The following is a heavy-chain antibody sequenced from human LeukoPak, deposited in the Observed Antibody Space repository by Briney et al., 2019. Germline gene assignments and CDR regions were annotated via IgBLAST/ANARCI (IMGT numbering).Heavy chain of an antibody. CDR3: ARVGYGSGSYYYFDY. V-gene: IGHV4-39*07. Sequence: SETLSLTCTVSGGSISSSGYYWGWIRQPPGKGLEWIGEINHSGSTNYNPSLKSRVTISVDTSKNQFSLKLSSVTAADTAVYYCARVGYGSGSYYYFDYWGQGTLVTVSS. D-gene: IGHD3-10*01. CDR2: INHSGST. J-gene: IGHJ4*02. CDR1: GGSISSSGYY.